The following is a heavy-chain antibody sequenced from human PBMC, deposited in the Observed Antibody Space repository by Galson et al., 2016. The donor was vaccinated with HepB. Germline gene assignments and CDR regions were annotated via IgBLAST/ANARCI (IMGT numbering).Heavy chain of an antibody. J-gene: IGHJ4*02. CDR1: GFPFSKYW. CDR3: TRVHREGIAAAGLQI. D-gene: IGHD6-13*01. V-gene: IGHV3-74*01. CDR2: INTDGSST. Sequence: SLRLSCAASGFPFSKYWMHWVRQAPGKGLVWVSRINTDGSSTTYADSVKGRFTISRDNAKNTLYLQMSSLRAEDTALYYCTRVHREGIAAAGLQIWGQGTLVTVSS.